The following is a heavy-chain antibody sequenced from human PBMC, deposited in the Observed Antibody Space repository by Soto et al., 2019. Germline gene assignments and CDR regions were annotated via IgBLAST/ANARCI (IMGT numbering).Heavy chain of an antibody. Sequence: GESLKISCKGSGYSFTSYWISWVRQMPGKGLEWIVRIDPSDSYTNYSPSFQGHVTISADKSISTAYLQWSSLKASDTAMYYCALRGSSSIYGMDVWGQGTTVTVSS. J-gene: IGHJ6*02. V-gene: IGHV5-10-1*01. CDR1: GYSFTSYW. D-gene: IGHD6-6*01. CDR3: ALRGSSSIYGMDV. CDR2: IDPSDSYT.